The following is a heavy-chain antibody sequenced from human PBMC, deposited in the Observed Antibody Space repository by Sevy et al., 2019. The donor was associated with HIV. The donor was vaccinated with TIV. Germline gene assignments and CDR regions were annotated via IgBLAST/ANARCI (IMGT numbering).Heavy chain of an antibody. CDR2: IYTSGST. V-gene: IGHV4-4*07. Sequence: SETLSLTCTVSGGSISSYYWSWIRQPAGKGLEWIGRIYTSGSTNYNPSLKSRVTMSVDTSKNQFSLKLSSVTAADTAVYYCARDVRRIIAVAGTERGMDIWGQGTTVTVSS. D-gene: IGHD6-19*01. CDR1: GGSISSYY. CDR3: ARDVRRIIAVAGTERGMDI. J-gene: IGHJ6*02.